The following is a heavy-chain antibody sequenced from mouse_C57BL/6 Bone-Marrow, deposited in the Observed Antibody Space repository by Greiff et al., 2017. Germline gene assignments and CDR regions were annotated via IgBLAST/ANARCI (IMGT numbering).Heavy chain of an antibody. D-gene: IGHD2-10*01. Sequence: EVQGVESGGGLVQPGGSMKLSCVASGFTFSNYWMNWVRQSPEKGLEWVAQIRLKSDNYATHYAESVKGRFTISRDDSKSSVYLQMNNLRAEDTGIYYCTGLLRWFAYWGQGTLVTVSA. CDR3: TGLLRWFAY. CDR2: IRLKSDNYAT. J-gene: IGHJ3*01. V-gene: IGHV6-3*01. CDR1: GFTFSNYW.